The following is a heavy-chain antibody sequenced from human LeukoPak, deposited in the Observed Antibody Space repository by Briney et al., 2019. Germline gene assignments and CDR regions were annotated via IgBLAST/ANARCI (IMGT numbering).Heavy chain of an antibody. CDR2: INPNSGGT. CDR3: ARGYCSGGSCQRPFDY. CDR1: GYTFTGCY. J-gene: IGHJ4*02. D-gene: IGHD2-15*01. Sequence: GASVKVSCKASGYTFTGCYMHWVRQAPGQGLEWMGRINPNSGGTNYAQKFQGRVTMTRDTSISTAYMELSRLRSDDTAVYYCARGYCSGGSCQRPFDYWGQGTLVTVSS. V-gene: IGHV1-2*06.